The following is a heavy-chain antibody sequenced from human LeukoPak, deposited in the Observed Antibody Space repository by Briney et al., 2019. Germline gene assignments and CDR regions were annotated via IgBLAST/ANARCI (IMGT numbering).Heavy chain of an antibody. J-gene: IGHJ4*02. CDR2: INPNSGGT. CDR1: GYTFTGYY. V-gene: IGHV1-2*02. Sequence: ASVKVSCKASGYTFTGYYMHWVRQAPGQGLEWMGWINPNSGGTNYAQKFQGRVTMTRDTSIDTVYLELSSLKSDDTAVYYCARDPGHDTSNYGGLDFWGQGTLVTVSS. D-gene: IGHD4-11*01. CDR3: ARDPGHDTSNYGGLDF.